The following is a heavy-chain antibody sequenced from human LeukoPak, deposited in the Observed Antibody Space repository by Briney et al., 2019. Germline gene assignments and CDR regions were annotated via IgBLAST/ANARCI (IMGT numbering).Heavy chain of an antibody. CDR3: ARDPVSGGALQHIDY. CDR2: INPSGGST. CDR1: GYTFTGYY. D-gene: IGHD3-16*01. J-gene: IGHJ4*02. Sequence: ASVKVSCKASGYTFTGYYIHWVRQAPGQGLEWMGIINPSGGSTSYAQKFQGRVTMTRDTSTSTVYMELSSLRSEDTAVYYCARDPVSGGALQHIDYWGQGTLVTVSS. V-gene: IGHV1-46*01.